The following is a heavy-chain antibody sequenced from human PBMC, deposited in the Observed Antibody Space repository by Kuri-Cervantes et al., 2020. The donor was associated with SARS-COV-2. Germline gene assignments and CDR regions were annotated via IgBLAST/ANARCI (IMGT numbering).Heavy chain of an antibody. Sequence: ETLSLTCAASGFTFSSYSMNWVRQAPGKGLEWVSYISSSSSTIYYADSVKGRFTISRDNAKNSLYLQMKSLRAEDTAVYYCARDEDYAFDYWGQGTLVTVSS. CDR3: ARDEDYAFDY. CDR2: ISSSSSTI. CDR1: GFTFSSYS. V-gene: IGHV3-48*01. D-gene: IGHD4-17*01. J-gene: IGHJ4*02.